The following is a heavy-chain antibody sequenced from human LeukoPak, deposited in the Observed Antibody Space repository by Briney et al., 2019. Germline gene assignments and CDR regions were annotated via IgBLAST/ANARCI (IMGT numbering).Heavy chain of an antibody. CDR1: GFTFSSYE. CDR2: ISSSGSTI. Sequence: GGSLRLSCAASGFTFSSYEMNWVRQAPGKGLEWVSYISSSGSTIYYADSVKGRFTISRDNAKNSLYLQMNSLRAEDTAVYYCARGYCSSTSCYGGVKYYYYYYMDVWGKGTTVTISS. V-gene: IGHV3-48*03. D-gene: IGHD2-2*01. J-gene: IGHJ6*03. CDR3: ARGYCSSTSCYGGVKYYYYYYMDV.